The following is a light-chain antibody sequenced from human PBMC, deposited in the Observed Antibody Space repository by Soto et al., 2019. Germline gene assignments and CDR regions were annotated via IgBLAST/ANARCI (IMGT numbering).Light chain of an antibody. J-gene: IGKJ2*01. V-gene: IGKV3-15*01. CDR3: QQYNNWPPYT. CDR1: QSVGSN. Sequence: EIVMTQSPATLSVSPGERATLSCRASQSVGSNLAWYQQKPGQPPRLLIYGSSTTATGIPARFSGSGSETEFTTTISSLQSEDFAVYFWQQYNNWPPYTFGQGTKLEIK. CDR2: GSS.